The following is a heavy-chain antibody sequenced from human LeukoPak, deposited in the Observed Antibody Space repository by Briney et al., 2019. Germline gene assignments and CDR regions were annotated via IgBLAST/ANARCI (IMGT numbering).Heavy chain of an antibody. V-gene: IGHV4-4*09. CDR1: GRSMRSYY. J-gene: IGHJ4*02. CDR2: IYSSGSN. CDR3: ARKVIAAAAHYFDY. D-gene: IGHD6-13*01. Sequence: SETLSLTCTVSGRSMRSYYWSWIRQSPGNGREWIGYIYSSGSNNYNPSLKSRFTISVDMSKNQFSLKVNFVTAADTGVYYCARKVIAAAAHYFDYWGQGTLVTVSP.